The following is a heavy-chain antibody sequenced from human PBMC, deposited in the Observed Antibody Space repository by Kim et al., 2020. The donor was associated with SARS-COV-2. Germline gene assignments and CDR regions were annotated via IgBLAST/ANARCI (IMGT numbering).Heavy chain of an antibody. J-gene: IGHJ6*02. CDR1: GGTFSSYA. D-gene: IGHD2-2*01. V-gene: IGHV1-69*13. CDR3: ATLPDIGQYYYYGMDV. CDR2: IIPIFGTA. Sequence: SVKVSCKASGGTFSSYAISWVRQAPGQGLEWMGGIIPIFGTANYAQKFQGRVTITADESTSTAYMELSSLRSEDTAVYYCATLPDIGQYYYYGMDVWGQGTTVTVSS.